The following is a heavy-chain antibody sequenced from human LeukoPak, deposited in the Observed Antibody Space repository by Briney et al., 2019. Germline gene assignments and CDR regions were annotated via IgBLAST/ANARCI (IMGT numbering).Heavy chain of an antibody. CDR2: FYDSGSS. V-gene: IGHV4-4*09. CDR3: ATGQVNYGNEF. J-gene: IGHJ4*02. CDR1: GGSISHYY. D-gene: IGHD2/OR15-2a*01. Sequence: SETLSLTCAVSGGSISHYYWCWIRPPPGEGLEWIGYFYDSGSSSDSASLRSRLTISRDTSKKQLSLKLNSVPAADTAGNYCATGQVNYGNEFWGEGILGSFSS.